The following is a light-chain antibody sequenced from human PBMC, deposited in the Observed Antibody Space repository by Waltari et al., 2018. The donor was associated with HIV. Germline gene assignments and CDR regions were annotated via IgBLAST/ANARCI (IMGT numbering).Light chain of an antibody. CDR2: NNP. Sequence: QSVLTQPPSVSGAPGQRVTISCTGTSPNIGAGFDVHWYQQLPGTVPKVLIYNNPDRPSGVPDRFSGSKSATSASLAITGLQAEDEANYYCQSYDISLSGWVFGGGTKLTVL. V-gene: IGLV1-40*01. CDR1: SPNIGAGFD. J-gene: IGLJ2*01. CDR3: QSYDISLSGWV.